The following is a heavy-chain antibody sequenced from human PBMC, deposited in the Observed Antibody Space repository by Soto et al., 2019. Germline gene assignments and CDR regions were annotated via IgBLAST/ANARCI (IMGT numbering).Heavy chain of an antibody. CDR2: RNPKSGGT. V-gene: IGHV1-2*04. J-gene: IGHJ6*02. CDR3: ARGHSTDCSNGVCSFFYNHEMDV. D-gene: IGHD2-8*01. Sequence: ASVTVSCKGSGYSFNDYHIHWVRQAPGQGLEWLGRRNPKSGGTSTAQKFQGWVTMTRDRSISTVYMELTRLRSDDTAVYFCARGHSTDCSNGVCSFFYNHEMDVWGQGTTVTVSS. CDR1: GYSFNDYH.